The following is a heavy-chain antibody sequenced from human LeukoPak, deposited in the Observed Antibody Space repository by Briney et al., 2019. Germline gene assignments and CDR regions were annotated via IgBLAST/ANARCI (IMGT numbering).Heavy chain of an antibody. D-gene: IGHD3-9*01. CDR2: IKQDGSEK. V-gene: IGHV3-7*01. J-gene: IGHJ4*02. CDR1: GFTFSSYW. CDR3: AKETYDILTGYYPPYFDY. Sequence: PGGSLRLSCAASGFTFSSYWMSWVRQAPGKGLEWVANIKQDGSEKYYVDSVKGRFTISRDNAKNSLYLQMNSLRAEDTAVYYCAKETYDILTGYYPPYFDYWGQGTLVTVSS.